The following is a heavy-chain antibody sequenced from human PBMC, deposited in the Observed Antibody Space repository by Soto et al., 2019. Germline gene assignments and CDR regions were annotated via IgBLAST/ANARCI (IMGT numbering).Heavy chain of an antibody. CDR1: GFTLSRNG. CDR2: ISYDGSNK. V-gene: IGHV3-30*18. Sequence: GGPLRLSCSASGFTLSRNGGPGGSQGPGKGLEWGAVISYDGSNKYYADSVKGRFTISRDNSKNTLYLQMNSLGAEDTAVYYCVKNRFRPGADAFVYWGQGTLVT. CDR3: VKNRFRPGADAFVY. D-gene: IGHD1-26*01. J-gene: IGHJ4*02.